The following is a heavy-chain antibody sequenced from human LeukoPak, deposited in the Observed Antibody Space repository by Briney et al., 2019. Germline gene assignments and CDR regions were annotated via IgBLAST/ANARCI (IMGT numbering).Heavy chain of an antibody. V-gene: IGHV4-34*01. J-gene: IGHJ4*02. Sequence: PSETLSLTCAVYGGSFSGYYWSWIRQPPGKGLEWIGEINHSGSTNYNPSLKSRVTISVDTSKNQFSLKLSSVTAADTAVYYCARRSGYSSSEDYWGQGILVTVSS. CDR2: INHSGST. CDR1: GGSFSGYY. CDR3: ARRSGYSSSEDY. D-gene: IGHD3-22*01.